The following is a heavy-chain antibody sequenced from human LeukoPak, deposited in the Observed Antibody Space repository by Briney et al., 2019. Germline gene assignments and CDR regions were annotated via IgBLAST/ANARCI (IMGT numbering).Heavy chain of an antibody. J-gene: IGHJ4*02. V-gene: IGHV4-34*01. CDR3: ARALLWFGELSFDY. CDR2: INHSGST. Sequence: TSETLSLTCAVYGGSFSGCYWSWIRQPPGKGLEWIGEINHSGSTNYNPSLKSRVTISVDTSKNQFSLKLSSVTAADTAVYYCARALLWFGELSFDYWGQGTLVTVSS. D-gene: IGHD3-10*01. CDR1: GGSFSGCY.